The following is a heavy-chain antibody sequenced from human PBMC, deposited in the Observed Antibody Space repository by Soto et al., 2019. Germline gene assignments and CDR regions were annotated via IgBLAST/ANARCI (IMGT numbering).Heavy chain of an antibody. CDR3: ARDPRDYGGNIDY. V-gene: IGHV3-30-3*01. D-gene: IGHD4-17*01. CDR2: ISYDGSNK. Sequence: QVQLVESGGGVVQPGRSLRLSCAASGFTFSSYAMHWVRQAPGKGLEWVAVISYDGSNKYYADSVKGRFTISRDNSKNTLYLQMNSLRAEDTAVYYCARDPRDYGGNIDYWGQGTLVTVSS. CDR1: GFTFSSYA. J-gene: IGHJ4*02.